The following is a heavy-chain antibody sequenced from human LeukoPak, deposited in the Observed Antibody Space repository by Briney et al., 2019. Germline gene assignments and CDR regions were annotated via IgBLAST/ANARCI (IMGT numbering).Heavy chain of an antibody. CDR3: ARNYDSCGYTAFGY. CDR1: GGSISGYY. Sequence: PSETLSLTCTVSGGSISGYYWSWIRQPPGKGLEWIGHIYSSGSTKYNPSLKSRVTISVDTSKNQFSLKLSSVTAADTAVYYCARNYDSCGYTAFGYWGRGTLLTVSS. V-gene: IGHV4-59*01. J-gene: IGHJ4*02. CDR2: IYSSGST. D-gene: IGHD3-22*01.